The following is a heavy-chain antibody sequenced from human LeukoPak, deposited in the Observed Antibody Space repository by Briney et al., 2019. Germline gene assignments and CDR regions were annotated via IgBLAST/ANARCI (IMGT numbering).Heavy chain of an antibody. D-gene: IGHD3-3*01. CDR3: ARTYDFWSASQYYFDS. V-gene: IGHV3-74*01. J-gene: IGHJ4*02. CDR2: IKSDGVTT. CDR1: GFTLSNYW. Sequence: GGSLRLSCAASGFTLSNYWMHWVRQAPGKGLVWVSRIKSDGVTTDYADSVKGRFTISRDNAKNTLYLQMNSLRVGDTAVYYCARTYDFWSASQYYFDSWGQGTLVTVSS.